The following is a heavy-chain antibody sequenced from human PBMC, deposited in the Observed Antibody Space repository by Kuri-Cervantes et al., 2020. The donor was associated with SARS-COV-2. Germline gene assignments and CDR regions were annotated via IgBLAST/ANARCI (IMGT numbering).Heavy chain of an antibody. CDR1: GFTFSSYG. CDR2: ISYDGSNK. CDR3: ARGSGYSGYDHFDY. V-gene: IGHV3-30*03. Sequence: GESLKISCAASGFTFSSYGMHWVRQAPGKGLEWVAVISYDGSNKYYADSVKGRFTISRDDSKNTLYLQMNSLRVEDTAVYYCARGSGYSGYDHFDYWGQGTLVTVSS. D-gene: IGHD5-12*01. J-gene: IGHJ4*02.